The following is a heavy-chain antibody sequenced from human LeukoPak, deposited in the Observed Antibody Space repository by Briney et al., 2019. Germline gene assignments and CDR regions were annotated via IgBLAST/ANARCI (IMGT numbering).Heavy chain of an antibody. D-gene: IGHD5-18*01. CDR2: TYYRSKWDT. J-gene: IGHJ3*02. CDR3: ARVGYSYGSSFDI. V-gene: IGHV6-1*01. CDR1: GDSVSSNGAA. Sequence: SQTLSLTCDIFGDSVSSNGAAWNWIRQSPSRGFKWRGRTYYRSKWDTDYAVSVKSRIIINPDTSKNQFSLQLNSVTPDDTAVYYCARVGYSYGSSFDIWGQGTMVTVSS.